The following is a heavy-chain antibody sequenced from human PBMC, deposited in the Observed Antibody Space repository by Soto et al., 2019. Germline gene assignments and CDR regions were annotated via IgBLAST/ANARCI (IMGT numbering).Heavy chain of an antibody. V-gene: IGHV1-18*01. CDR2: ISAYNGNT. D-gene: IGHD3-3*01. J-gene: IGHJ6*02. CDR3: ARDNRITIYVLVIPYYYYRMDL. Sequence: VASVKVSCKASGYTFTSYGYSWGRQAPGQGLEWMGWISAYNGNTNYAQKLQGRVTMTTATSTSTAYMELRILRSDDTALYYCARDNRITIYVLVIPYYYYRMDLWGHGTTVTASS. CDR1: GYTFTSYG.